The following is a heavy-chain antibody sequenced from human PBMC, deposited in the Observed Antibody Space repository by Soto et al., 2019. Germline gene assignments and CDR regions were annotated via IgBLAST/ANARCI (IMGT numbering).Heavy chain of an antibody. CDR3: ARGVDIVVVIPKDITDDLDV. CDR1: GDSVTSRY. CDR2: MHYTGFS. Sequence: SETLSLTCSFSGDSVTSRYLTWIRQSPEKGLEWIGYMHYTGFSNYNPSLKSRVTISVDTSKNQFTLKLSSVTAEDTAVYYCARGVDIVVVIPKDITDDLDVWGKGTTVTVSS. J-gene: IGHJ6*04. V-gene: IGHV4-59*02. D-gene: IGHD2-15*01.